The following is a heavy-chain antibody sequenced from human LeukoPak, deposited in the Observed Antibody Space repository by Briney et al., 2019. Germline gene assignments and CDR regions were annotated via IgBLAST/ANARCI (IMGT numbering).Heavy chain of an antibody. J-gene: IGHJ4*02. CDR1: GYSISSGYY. CDR2: IYHSGST. Sequence: PSETLSLTCAVSGYSISSGYYWGWIRQPPGKGLEWIESIYHSGSTYYNPSLKSRVTISVDTSKNQFSLKLSSVTAADTAVYYCARGPMDYYDSSGYQDYWGQGTLVTVSS. V-gene: IGHV4-38-2*01. D-gene: IGHD3-22*01. CDR3: ARGPMDYYDSSGYQDY.